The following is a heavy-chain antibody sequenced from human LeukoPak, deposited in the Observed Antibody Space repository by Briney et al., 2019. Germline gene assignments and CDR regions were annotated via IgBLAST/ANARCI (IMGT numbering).Heavy chain of an antibody. CDR1: GGTFSSYA. J-gene: IGHJ4*02. Sequence: SVKVSCKASGGTFSSYAISWVRQAPGQGLEWMGRIIPILGIANYAQKFQGRVTITADKSTSTASMELSSLRSEDTAVYFCARDRYSGYDLDYWGQGTLVTVSS. V-gene: IGHV1-69*04. D-gene: IGHD5-12*01. CDR2: IIPILGIA. CDR3: ARDRYSGYDLDY.